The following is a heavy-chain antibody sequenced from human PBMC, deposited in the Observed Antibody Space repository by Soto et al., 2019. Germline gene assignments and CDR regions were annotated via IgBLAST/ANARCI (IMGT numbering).Heavy chain of an antibody. CDR3: VRDRALDSSGHWFDS. D-gene: IGHD6-19*01. Sequence: ILSHTCTISGRPVSSGGYYWTWIRQLRGKGLEWIGYIYHIGSPSYNPSLKSRLSMSLDTSKNQFSLNLTSVTAADTAIYYCVRDRALDSSGHWFDSWGQGTLVTVS. J-gene: IGHJ5*01. CDR1: GRPVSSGGYY. V-gene: IGHV4-31*03. CDR2: IYHIGSP.